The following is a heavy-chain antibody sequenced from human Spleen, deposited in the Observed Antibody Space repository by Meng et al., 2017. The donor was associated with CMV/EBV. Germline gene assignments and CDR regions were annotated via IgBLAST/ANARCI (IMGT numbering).Heavy chain of an antibody. CDR1: GFTFSSYW. D-gene: IGHD6-19*01. V-gene: IGHV3-7*01. CDR3: ASRSSSGWEIFDY. CDR2: IKQDGTEK. Sequence: GESLKISCTASGFTFSSYWMSWVRQAPGKGLEWVANIKQDGTEKNYVDSMKGRLTISRDNAKNSQYLQMNSLRAEDTAVYYCASRSSSGWEIFDYWGQGTLVTVSS. J-gene: IGHJ4*02.